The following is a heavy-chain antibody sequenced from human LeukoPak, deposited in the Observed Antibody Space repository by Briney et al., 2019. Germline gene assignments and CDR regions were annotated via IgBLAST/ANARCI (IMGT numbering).Heavy chain of an antibody. CDR1: GFTFSSFG. Sequence: PGGSLRLSCASSGFTFSSFGMHWVRQAPGKGLEWVAVISHDGSYEYYADSMKSRFTISRDTSKNTLYLQMNSLRAEDTAVYYCAKDGLWFGDLTYFDYWGQGVLVTVSS. D-gene: IGHD3-10*01. V-gene: IGHV3-30*18. CDR2: ISHDGSYE. J-gene: IGHJ4*02. CDR3: AKDGLWFGDLTYFDY.